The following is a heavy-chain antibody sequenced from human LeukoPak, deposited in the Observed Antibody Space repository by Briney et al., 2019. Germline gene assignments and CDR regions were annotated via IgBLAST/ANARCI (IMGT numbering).Heavy chain of an antibody. CDR1: GFTFSSYA. CDR3: ARVHSTAIAAAGTYYYYYGMDV. Sequence: GGSLRLSCAASGFTFSSYAMHWVRQAPGKGLEWVAVISYDGSNKYYADSVKGRFAISRDNSKNTLYLQMNSLRAEDTAVYYCARVHSTAIAAAGTYYYYYGMDVWGQGTTVTVSS. J-gene: IGHJ6*02. V-gene: IGHV3-30*09. D-gene: IGHD6-13*01. CDR2: ISYDGSNK.